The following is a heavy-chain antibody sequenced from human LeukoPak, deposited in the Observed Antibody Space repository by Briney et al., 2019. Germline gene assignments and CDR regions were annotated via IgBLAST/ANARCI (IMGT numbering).Heavy chain of an antibody. Sequence: QTGGSLRLSCAASGFTVSTNYMTWVRQAPGKGLEWISIIYADGSTYYADSVKGRFIISRDNSKNTLNLQMNNLRAEDTAVYHCTRVNGDYARGMNGMDVWGKGTTVIVSS. CDR2: IYADGST. CDR1: GFTVSTNY. V-gene: IGHV3-53*01. J-gene: IGHJ6*03. CDR3: TRVNGDYARGMNGMDV. D-gene: IGHD4-17*01.